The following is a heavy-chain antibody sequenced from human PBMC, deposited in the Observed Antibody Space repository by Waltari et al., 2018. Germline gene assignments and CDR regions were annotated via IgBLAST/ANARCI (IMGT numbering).Heavy chain of an antibody. Sequence: QVQLVQSGAEVKKPGASVKVSCKASGSTFTGYYMHWVRQAPGQGLEWMGWINPNSGGTNYAQKFQGRVTMTRDTSISTAYMELSRLRSDDTAVYYCAREGKRRIAAAGTTPIHFWGQGTLVTVSS. J-gene: IGHJ4*02. CDR3: AREGKRRIAAAGTTPIHF. CDR2: INPNSGGT. CDR1: GSTFTGYY. V-gene: IGHV1-2*02. D-gene: IGHD6-13*01.